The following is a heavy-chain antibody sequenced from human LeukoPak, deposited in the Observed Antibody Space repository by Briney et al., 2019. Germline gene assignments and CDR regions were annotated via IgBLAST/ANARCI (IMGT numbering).Heavy chain of an antibody. CDR3: ARGKVVAATHLDY. D-gene: IGHD2-15*01. J-gene: IGHJ4*02. Sequence: ASETLSLTCTVSGGSISSYYWSWIRQPPGKGLEWIGYIYYSGSTNYNPSLKSRVTISVDTSKNQFSLKLSSVTAADTAVYYCARGKVVAATHLDYWGQGTLVTVSS. CDR1: GGSISSYY. CDR2: IYYSGST. V-gene: IGHV4-59*12.